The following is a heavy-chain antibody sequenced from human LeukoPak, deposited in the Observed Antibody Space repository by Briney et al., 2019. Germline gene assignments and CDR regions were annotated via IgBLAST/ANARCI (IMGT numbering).Heavy chain of an antibody. D-gene: IGHD6-19*01. CDR1: GSTFSSYA. CDR2: ISYDGSNK. V-gene: IGHV3-30*04. Sequence: GGSLRLSCAASGSTFSSYAMHWVRQAPGKGLEWVAVISYDGSNKYYADSVKGRFTISRDNSKNTLYLQMNSLRAEDTAVYYCARDGGSGPPGYGMDVWGQGTTVTVSS. J-gene: IGHJ6*02. CDR3: ARDGGSGPPGYGMDV.